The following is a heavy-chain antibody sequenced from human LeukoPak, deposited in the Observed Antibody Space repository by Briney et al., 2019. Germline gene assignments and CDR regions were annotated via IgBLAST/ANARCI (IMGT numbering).Heavy chain of an antibody. Sequence: EPSETLSLTCTVSGGSISSYYWSWIRQPPGKGLEWIGYIYYSGSTNYNPSLKSRVTISVDTSKNKFSLKLSSVTAADTAVYYCARLQDWFDPWGQGTLVTVSS. J-gene: IGHJ5*02. CDR3: ARLQDWFDP. CDR2: IYYSGST. V-gene: IGHV4-59*08. CDR1: GGSISSYY.